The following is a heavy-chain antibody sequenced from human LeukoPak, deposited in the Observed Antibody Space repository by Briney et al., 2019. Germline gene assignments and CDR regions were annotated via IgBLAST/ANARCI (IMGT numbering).Heavy chain of an antibody. J-gene: IGHJ6*02. CDR3: ARAPRNFHWYYGMDV. D-gene: IGHD3-9*01. Sequence: GGSLRLSCAASGFTFSSYWMSWVRQAPGKGLEWVANIKQDGSEKYYVDSVRGRFTISRDNAKNSLYLQMNSLRAEDTAVYYCARAPRNFHWYYGMDVWGQGTTVTVSS. V-gene: IGHV3-7*01. CDR2: IKQDGSEK. CDR1: GFTFSSYW.